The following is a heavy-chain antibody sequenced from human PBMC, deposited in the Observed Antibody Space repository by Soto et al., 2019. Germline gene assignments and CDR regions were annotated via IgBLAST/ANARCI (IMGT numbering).Heavy chain of an antibody. J-gene: IGHJ4*02. V-gene: IGHV4-39*01. CDR1: GSSINSSGYY. CDR2: MFYGVST. D-gene: IGHD3-3*02. Sequence: AETLSLTCTVSGSSINSSGYYCGCIRQPPGKGLEWIGSMFYGVSTYYNPSLKSRVTVSVDTSKNQFSLNLRSVTAADTAVYYCARLPSRHLVDYWGQGTLVTVSS. CDR3: ARLPSRHLVDY.